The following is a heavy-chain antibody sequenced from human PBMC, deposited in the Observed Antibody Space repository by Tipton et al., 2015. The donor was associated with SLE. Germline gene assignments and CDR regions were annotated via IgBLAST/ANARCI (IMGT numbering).Heavy chain of an antibody. D-gene: IGHD3-22*01. CDR2: ISGSGGST. V-gene: IGHV3-23*01. CDR3: ARAYYYDSSGYHFDY. CDR1: GFTFSSYA. Sequence: SLRLSCAASGFTFSSYAMSWVRQAPGKGLEWVSAISGSGGSTYYADSVKGRFTISRDNAKNSLYLQMNSLRAEDTAVYYCARAYYYDSSGYHFDYWGQGTLVTVSS. J-gene: IGHJ4*02.